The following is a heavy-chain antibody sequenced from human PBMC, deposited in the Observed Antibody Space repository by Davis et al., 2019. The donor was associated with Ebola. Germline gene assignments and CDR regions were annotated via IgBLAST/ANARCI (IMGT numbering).Heavy chain of an antibody. Sequence: GESLNISCAASGFTFSSYAMSWVRQTPGKGLEWVSAITGSGSLTGYADSVKGRFTISRDNSKNTLNMQMNSLRVEDTAVYYCATRGSSREFDYWGQGTLVSVS. CDR2: ITGSGSLT. V-gene: IGHV3-23*01. CDR1: GFTFSSYA. CDR3: ATRGSSREFDY. J-gene: IGHJ4*02. D-gene: IGHD6-13*01.